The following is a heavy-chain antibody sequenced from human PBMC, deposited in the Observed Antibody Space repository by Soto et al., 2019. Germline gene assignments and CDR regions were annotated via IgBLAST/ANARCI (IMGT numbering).Heavy chain of an antibody. Sequence: WIRQPPGKGLEWVSAISGSGGSTYYADSVKGRFTISRDNSRNTIYLQMDRLRAEDTAVYYCARNYYDSGSYAPWFDPWGQGTLVTVSS. CDR2: ISGSGGST. V-gene: IGHV3-23*01. D-gene: IGHD3-10*01. CDR3: ARNYYDSGSYAPWFDP. J-gene: IGHJ5*02.